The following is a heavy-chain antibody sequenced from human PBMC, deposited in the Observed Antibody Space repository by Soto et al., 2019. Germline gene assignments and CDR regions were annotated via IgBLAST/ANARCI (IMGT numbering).Heavy chain of an antibody. V-gene: IGHV1-3*01. CDR3: ARYNWNFSDYYYYGMDV. CDR1: GYTFTSYA. CDR2: INAGNGNT. J-gene: IGHJ6*02. Sequence: ASVKVSCKASGYTFTSYAMHWVRQAPGQRLEWMGWINAGNGNTKCSQKFQGRVTITRDTSASTAYMELSSLRSEDTAVYYCARYNWNFSDYYYYGMDVWGQGTTVTVSS. D-gene: IGHD1-7*01.